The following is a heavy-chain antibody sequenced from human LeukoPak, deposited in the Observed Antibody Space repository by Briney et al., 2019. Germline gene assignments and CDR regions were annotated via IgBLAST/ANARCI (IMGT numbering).Heavy chain of an antibody. CDR2: IFSNGDT. CDR1: EFTVSTNY. J-gene: IGHJ4*02. CDR3: TRDQMNY. V-gene: IGHV3-53*01. D-gene: IGHD5-24*01. Sequence: PGGSLRLSCTASEFTVSTNYMRRVCQAPGKGLEWVSLIFSNGDTHYADSVKGRFTISRDTSKNTVSLHMNSQRVEDTAMYYCTRDQMNYWGQGTLVTVSS.